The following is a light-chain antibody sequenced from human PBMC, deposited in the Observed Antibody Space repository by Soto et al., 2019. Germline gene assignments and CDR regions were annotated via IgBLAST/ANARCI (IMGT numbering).Light chain of an antibody. Sequence: EIVLTQSPGTLSLSPGERATLSCRASQSVSSNYLAWYQQKPGQAPRLLIYGASSRATGFPDRFSGSGSGTDFTLTISRLEPEDFAVYYCQQYGSSPYTFGHGTKVDIK. CDR3: QQYGSSPYT. J-gene: IGKJ2*01. CDR1: QSVSSNY. CDR2: GAS. V-gene: IGKV3-20*01.